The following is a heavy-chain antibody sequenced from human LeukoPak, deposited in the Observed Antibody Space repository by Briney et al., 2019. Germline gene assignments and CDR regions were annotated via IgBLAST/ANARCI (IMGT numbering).Heavy chain of an antibody. D-gene: IGHD3-9*01. J-gene: IGHJ6*03. V-gene: IGHV1-46*01. CDR3: ARAAVLRYFDWPHNNYYYMDV. Sequence: ASVKVSCKASGYTFTSHYMHWVRQAPGQGLEWMGIINPSGGSTSYAQKFQGRVTMTRDTSTSTVYMELSSLRSEDTAVYYCARAAVLRYFDWPHNNYYYMDVWGKGTTVTVSS. CDR2: INPSGGST. CDR1: GYTFTSHY.